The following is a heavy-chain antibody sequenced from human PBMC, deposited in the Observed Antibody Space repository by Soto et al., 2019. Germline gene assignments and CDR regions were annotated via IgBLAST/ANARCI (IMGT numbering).Heavy chain of an antibody. J-gene: IGHJ4*02. CDR1: GFSLSASGVG. Sequence: QITLKESGPTLVKPTQTLTLTCTFSGFSLSASGVGVGWIRQPPGKALEWLALIYWDDDKRYSPSLKSRLTITKDTSKNQVVLTMTNMDPVDTATYYCAHRLGGIGVAGTFDYWGQGTLVTVSS. CDR3: AHRLGGIGVAGTFDY. D-gene: IGHD6-19*01. V-gene: IGHV2-5*02. CDR2: IYWDDDK.